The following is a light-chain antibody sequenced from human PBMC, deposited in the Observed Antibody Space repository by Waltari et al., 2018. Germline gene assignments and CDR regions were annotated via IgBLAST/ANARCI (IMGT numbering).Light chain of an antibody. V-gene: IGLV2-23*02. J-gene: IGLJ2*01. CDR1: SSDVGNYTR. Sequence: QSALTQPDSVSGYPEQSITISCTGTSSDVGNYTRLSWSQQHPGKAPKLMIYAVSHSPSVVSVRFSGSKSGDMASLTISGLQPEDEAEYFCSSYAGSSKGVFGGGTKVTVL. CDR3: SSYAGSSKGV. CDR2: AVS.